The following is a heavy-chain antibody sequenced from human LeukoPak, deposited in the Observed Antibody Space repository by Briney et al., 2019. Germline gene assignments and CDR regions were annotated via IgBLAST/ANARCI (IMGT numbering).Heavy chain of an antibody. V-gene: IGHV6-1*01. CDR3: ARAPKYYDILTGYPHYYYMDV. CDR2: TYYRSKWYN. CDR1: GDSVSSNSAA. J-gene: IGHJ6*03. Sequence: SQTLSLTCAISGDSVSSNSAAWNWIRQSPSRGLEWLGRTYYRSKWYNDYAVSVKSRITINPDTSKNQFSLRLNSVTPEDTAVYYCARAPKYYDILTGYPHYYYMDVWGKGTTVTVSS. D-gene: IGHD3-9*01.